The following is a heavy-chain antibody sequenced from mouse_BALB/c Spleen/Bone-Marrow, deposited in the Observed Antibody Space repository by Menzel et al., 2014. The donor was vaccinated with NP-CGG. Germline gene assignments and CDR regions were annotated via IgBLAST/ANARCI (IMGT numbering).Heavy chain of an antibody. Sequence: QVQLQQPGAELVKPGTSVKLSCKASGYNFTSYWINWVKLRPGQGLEWIGDIYPGSGSTNYNEKFKSKATLTVDTSSSTAYMQLSSLAAEDSALYYCARGAWANWDYFDYWGQGTTLTGSS. CDR2: IYPGSGST. CDR3: ARGAWANWDYFDY. V-gene: IGHV1-55*01. D-gene: IGHD4-1*01. J-gene: IGHJ2*01. CDR1: GYNFTSYW.